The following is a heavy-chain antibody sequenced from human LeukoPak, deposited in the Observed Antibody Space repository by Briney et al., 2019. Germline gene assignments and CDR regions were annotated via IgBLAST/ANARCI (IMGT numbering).Heavy chain of an antibody. Sequence: PGGSLRLSCAASGFTFSSYSMNWVRQAPGKGLEWVSSISSTSTYIYYAESVKGRFTISRDNAKNSLYLQMNSLRAEDTAVYYCARSRTTVTKDALDYWGQGTLVTASS. CDR2: ISSTSTYI. D-gene: IGHD4-17*01. V-gene: IGHV3-21*01. CDR1: GFTFSSYS. J-gene: IGHJ4*02. CDR3: ARSRTTVTKDALDY.